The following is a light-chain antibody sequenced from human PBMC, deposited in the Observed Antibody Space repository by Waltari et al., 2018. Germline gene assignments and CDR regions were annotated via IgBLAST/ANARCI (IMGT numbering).Light chain of an antibody. CDR1: QDIASA. J-gene: IGKJ3*01. CDR2: DAS. Sequence: AIQLTQSPSSLSASVGHRITNTCRASQDIASALAWYVQKPGKAPQLLIYDASTLESGVPSRFSGSGSGTDFTLSISGLQPEDFATYYCQQFINYPLTFGPGTTVDIK. V-gene: IGKV1D-13*01. CDR3: QQFINYPLT.